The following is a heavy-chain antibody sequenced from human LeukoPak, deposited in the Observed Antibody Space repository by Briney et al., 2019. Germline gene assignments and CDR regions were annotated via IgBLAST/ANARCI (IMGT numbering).Heavy chain of an antibody. Sequence: GGSLRLSCAASGFTFSSYSMNWVRQAPGKGLEWVSYISSSSSTIYYADSVKGRFTISRDNAKNSLYLQMNSLRAEDTAVYYCARDDCSSTSCYDGYAFDIWGQGTMVTVSS. CDR3: ARDDCSSTSCYDGYAFDI. D-gene: IGHD2-2*01. CDR1: GFTFSSYS. J-gene: IGHJ3*02. CDR2: ISSSSSTI. V-gene: IGHV3-48*04.